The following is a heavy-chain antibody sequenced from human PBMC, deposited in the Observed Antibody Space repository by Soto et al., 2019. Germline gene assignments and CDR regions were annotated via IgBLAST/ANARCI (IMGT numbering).Heavy chain of an antibody. V-gene: IGHV4-30-4*01. CDR2: IHYSGSI. CDR1: GGSISTDHYH. D-gene: IGHD2-21*02. CDR3: AREDDGGDRDYYGLDV. J-gene: IGHJ6*02. Sequence: QVQLQESGPGLVRPSQTLSLTCTVSGGSISTDHYHWTWIRQTPGKGLEWIGYIHYSGSIHFNPSLQSLVSMSVDTSKNLFSLKLSSVTAADTAVYFCAREDDGGDRDYYGLDVWGQGTTVTVYS.